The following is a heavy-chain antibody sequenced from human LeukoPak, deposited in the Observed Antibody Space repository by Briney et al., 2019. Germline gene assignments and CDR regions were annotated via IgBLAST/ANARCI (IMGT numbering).Heavy chain of an antibody. CDR2: IWYDGSNK. CDR3: AKDLGAAVEYFQH. J-gene: IGHJ1*01. V-gene: IGHV3-33*06. Sequence: GGSLRLSCAASGFTFSSYGMHWVRQAPGEGLEWVAVIWYDGSNKYYADSVKGRFTISRDNSKNTLYLQMNSLRAEDTAVYYCAKDLGAAVEYFQHWGQGTLVTVSS. D-gene: IGHD6-25*01. CDR1: GFTFSSYG.